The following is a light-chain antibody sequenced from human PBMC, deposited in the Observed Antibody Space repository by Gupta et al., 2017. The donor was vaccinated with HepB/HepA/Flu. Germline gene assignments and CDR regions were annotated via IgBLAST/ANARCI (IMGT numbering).Light chain of an antibody. CDR3: QVWDSSSRRGV. J-gene: IGLJ2*01. V-gene: IGLV3-21*03. CDR1: SLGSKS. CDR2: EDN. Sequence: SYVLTQPPSVSVAPGKAATITCGGNSLGSKSVHWYLKKPGQAPVLVVYEDNNRPSGIPERITGSNSGSTATLTISGVEAGDEADYYCQVWDSSSRRGVFGGGTKLTVL.